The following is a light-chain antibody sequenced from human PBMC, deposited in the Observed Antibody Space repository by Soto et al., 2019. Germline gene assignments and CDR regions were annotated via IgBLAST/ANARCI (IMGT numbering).Light chain of an antibody. CDR2: EVS. CDR1: SSDVGAYNS. J-gene: IGLJ2*01. Sequence: QSVLTQPASVSGSPGQSITISCTGASSDVGAYNSVSWYQKHPGKAPKLIIYEVSNRPSGVSNRFSGSKSGNTASLTISGLQAEDEADYYCSSYTSSSTLIFGGGTKGTVL. V-gene: IGLV2-14*01. CDR3: SSYTSSSTLI.